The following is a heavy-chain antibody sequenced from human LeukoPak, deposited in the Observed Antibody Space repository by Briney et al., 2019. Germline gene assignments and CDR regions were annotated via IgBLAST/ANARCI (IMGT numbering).Heavy chain of an antibody. J-gene: IGHJ4*02. Sequence: GGSLRLSCAASGFTFSSYSMNWVRQAPGKGLGWVSSISSSSSYIYYADSVKGRFTISRDNAKNSLYLQMNSLRAEDTAVYYCARVGPDILAPVFELYFDYWGQGTLVTVSS. V-gene: IGHV3-21*01. CDR1: GFTFSSYS. CDR3: ARVGPDILAPVFELYFDY. CDR2: ISSSSSYI. D-gene: IGHD3-9*01.